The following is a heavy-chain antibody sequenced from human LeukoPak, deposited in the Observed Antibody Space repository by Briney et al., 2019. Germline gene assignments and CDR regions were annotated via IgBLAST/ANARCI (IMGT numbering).Heavy chain of an antibody. D-gene: IGHD1-26*01. CDR2: INPDGSHT. Sequence: PGGSLRLSCAASRFIFSDYTMSWVRQAPGKGLVWISRINPDGSHTSYADSVKGRFTISRDNAKNTLYLQMNSLRAEDAAVYFCTRDSYISNVYYGMDVWGQGATVTVSS. CDR3: TRDSYISNVYYGMDV. J-gene: IGHJ6*02. CDR1: RFIFSDYT. V-gene: IGHV3-74*01.